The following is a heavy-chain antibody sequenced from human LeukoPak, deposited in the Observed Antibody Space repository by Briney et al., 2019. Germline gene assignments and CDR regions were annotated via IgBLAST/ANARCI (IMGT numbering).Heavy chain of an antibody. J-gene: IGHJ4*02. Sequence: PSETLSLTCAVYGGSFSGNFWSWVRQPPGKGLEWIGEISHRGNTNYNPSLKSRVTISVDTSKNQFSLRLSSVTAADTAVYYCARVPESVGINYFDSWGQGTQVTVSS. V-gene: IGHV4-34*01. CDR3: ARVPESVGINYFDS. CDR1: GGSFSGNF. D-gene: IGHD1-26*01. CDR2: ISHRGNT.